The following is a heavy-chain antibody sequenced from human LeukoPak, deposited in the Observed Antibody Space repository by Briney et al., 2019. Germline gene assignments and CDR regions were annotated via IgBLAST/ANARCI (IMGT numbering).Heavy chain of an antibody. D-gene: IGHD2-21*02. J-gene: IGHJ5*02. V-gene: IGHV4-39*01. CDR2: MSYSGST. CDR3: ASLKLVAARVYWFDP. CDR1: GDSISSGSNY. Sequence: SETLSLTCSVSGDSISSGSNYWGWIRQPPGKGLEWIGRMSYSGSTFYNPSLKSRVTISVDTSKNQFSLKLSSVTATDTAVYYCASLKLVAARVYWFDPWGQGTLVTVSS.